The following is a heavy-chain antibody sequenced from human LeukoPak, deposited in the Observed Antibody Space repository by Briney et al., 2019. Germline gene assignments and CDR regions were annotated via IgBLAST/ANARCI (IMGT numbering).Heavy chain of an antibody. CDR1: GGSISSYY. Sequence: SETLSLTCTVSGGSISSYYWSWIRQPPGKGLEWIGYIYYSGSTNYNPFLKSRVTISVDTSKNQFSLKLSSVTAADTAVYYCARGWKRIRSYYYDSSGHPTYAFDIWGQGTMVTVSS. CDR3: ARGWKRIRSYYYDSSGHPTYAFDI. D-gene: IGHD3-22*01. CDR2: IYYSGST. J-gene: IGHJ3*02. V-gene: IGHV4-59*01.